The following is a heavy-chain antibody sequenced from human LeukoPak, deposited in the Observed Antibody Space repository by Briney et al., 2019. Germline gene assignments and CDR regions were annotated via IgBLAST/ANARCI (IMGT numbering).Heavy chain of an antibody. CDR1: GGSISSYY. J-gene: IGHJ6*02. Sequence: SETLSLTCTVSGGSISSYYWSWIRQPPGKGLEWIGYIYYSGSTNYSPSLKSRVTISVDTSKNQFSLKLSSVTAADTAVYYCARGGRYCSGGSCYVDYYYYYGMDVWGQGTTVTVSS. CDR3: ARGGRYCSGGSCYVDYYYYYGMDV. D-gene: IGHD2-15*01. V-gene: IGHV4-59*01. CDR2: IYYSGST.